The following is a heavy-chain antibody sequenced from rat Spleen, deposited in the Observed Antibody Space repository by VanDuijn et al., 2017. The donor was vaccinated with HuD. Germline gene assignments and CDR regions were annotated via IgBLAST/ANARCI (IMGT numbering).Heavy chain of an antibody. J-gene: IGHJ4*01. CDR1: GHSVTGNY. CDR2: ITYSGTT. Sequence: EVQLQESGPGLVKPSQSLSLTCSVTGHSVTGNYWGWIRKFPGNKMEWMGFITYSGTTTYNPSLKSRISITLDTSKTQFFLQLNSVTTEDTATYYCARGAGYVLDAWGQGASVTVSS. V-gene: IGHV3-1*01. D-gene: IGHD1-4*01. CDR3: ARGAGYVLDA.